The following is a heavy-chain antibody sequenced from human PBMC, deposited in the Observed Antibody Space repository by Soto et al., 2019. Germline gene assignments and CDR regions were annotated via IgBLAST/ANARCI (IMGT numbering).Heavy chain of an antibody. D-gene: IGHD6-13*01. CDR2: TSYTGNT. CDR1: GGSVTSYH. Sequence: PSETLSLTCFVSGGSVTSYHWSWIRQFPGKGLEWIAYTSYTGNTNYNPSLQSRVTISLDTSKNQLSLKLSSVTAADTAVYFCVRVAGSASWYETDSWGQGILVTVSS. V-gene: IGHV4-59*08. J-gene: IGHJ4*02. CDR3: VRVAGSASWYETDS.